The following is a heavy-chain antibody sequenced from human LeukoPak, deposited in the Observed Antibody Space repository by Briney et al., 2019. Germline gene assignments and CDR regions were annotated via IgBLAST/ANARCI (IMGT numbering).Heavy chain of an antibody. V-gene: IGHV3-23*01. CDR3: AKDVPKYCSSTSCYHYYYMDV. J-gene: IGHJ6*03. CDR2: ISGSDDST. CDR1: GFTFSSYA. Sequence: GGSLRLSCAASGFTFSSYAMSWVRRAPGKGLEWVSAISGSDDSTYYADSVKGRFTISRDNSKNTLYLQMNSLRAEDTAVYYCAKDVPKYCSSTSCYHYYYMDVWGKGTTVTVSS. D-gene: IGHD2-2*01.